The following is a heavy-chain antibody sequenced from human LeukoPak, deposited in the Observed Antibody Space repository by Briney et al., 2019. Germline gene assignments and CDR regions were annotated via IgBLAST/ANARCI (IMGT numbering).Heavy chain of an antibody. V-gene: IGHV4-59*12. J-gene: IGHJ5*02. CDR2: IYYSGST. Sequence: SETLSLTCTVSGGSISSYYWSWIRQPPGKGLEWIGYIYYSGSTNYNPSLKSRVTISVDKSKNQFSLKLSSVTAADTAVYYCARGGYSSGWYVFNWFDPWGQGTLVTVSS. CDR3: ARGGYSSGWYVFNWFDP. D-gene: IGHD6-19*01. CDR1: GGSISSYY.